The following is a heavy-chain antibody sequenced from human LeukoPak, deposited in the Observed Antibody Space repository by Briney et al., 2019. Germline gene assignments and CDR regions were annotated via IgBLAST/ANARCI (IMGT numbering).Heavy chain of an antibody. CDR1: GFTVSSNY. J-gene: IGHJ4*02. CDR3: ARENTAMVAFDY. CDR2: IYSGGST. V-gene: IGHV3-66*02. Sequence: PGGSLRLSCAASGFTVSSNYMSWVRQAPGKGLEWVSVIYSGGSTYYADSVKGRFTISRDNSKNTLYPQMNSLRAEDTAVYYCARENTAMVAFDYWGQGTLVTVSS. D-gene: IGHD5-18*01.